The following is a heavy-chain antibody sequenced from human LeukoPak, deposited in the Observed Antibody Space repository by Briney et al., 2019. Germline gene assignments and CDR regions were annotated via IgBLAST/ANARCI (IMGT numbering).Heavy chain of an antibody. J-gene: IGHJ4*02. CDR3: ARGGRWYFDF. V-gene: IGHV3-7*01. Sequence: PGGSLRLSCAASGFTFSKFHMSWVRQTLGEGGELLVTIKPHGTEKYYVDSVKGRFTISRENTKNSVYLQMNSLRVEDTAIYFCARGGRWYFDFWGQGTLVTVSS. CDR2: IKPHGTEK. D-gene: IGHD5-24*01. CDR1: GFTFSKFH.